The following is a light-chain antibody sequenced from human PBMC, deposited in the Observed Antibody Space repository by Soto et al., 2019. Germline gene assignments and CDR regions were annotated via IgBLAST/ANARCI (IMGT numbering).Light chain of an antibody. CDR1: QSVSSN. V-gene: IGKV3-15*01. Sequence: EVVITQSPATLSVSPGERSTLSCRASQSVSSNLAWYQQKPGQAPRLLIYGASTRAAGIPARFSGSGSGTDFTLTITSLQSEDFGVYYCHQHNNWWTFGQGKKVDIK. CDR2: GAS. CDR3: HQHNNWWT. J-gene: IGKJ1*01.